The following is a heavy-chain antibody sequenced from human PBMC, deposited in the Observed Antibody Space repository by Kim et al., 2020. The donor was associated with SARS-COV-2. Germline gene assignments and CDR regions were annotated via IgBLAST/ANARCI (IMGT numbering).Heavy chain of an antibody. D-gene: IGHD3-22*01. CDR2: ISSNGGST. Sequence: GGSLRLSCAASGFTFSSYAMHWVRQAPGKGLEYVSAISSNGGSTYYANSVKGRFTISRDNSKNTLYLQMGSLRAEDMAVYYCARDHYYDSSGYSYLDYWGQGTLVTVSS. V-gene: IGHV3-64*01. J-gene: IGHJ4*02. CDR1: GFTFSSYA. CDR3: ARDHYYDSSGYSYLDY.